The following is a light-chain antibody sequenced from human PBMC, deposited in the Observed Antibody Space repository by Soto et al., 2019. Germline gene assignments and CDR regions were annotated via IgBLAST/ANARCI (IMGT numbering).Light chain of an antibody. CDR1: QSVSRW. Sequence: DIQMTQSPSTLSASVGDRVTITCRASQSVSRWLAWYQQKPGKAPKLLIYDTSNLQSGVPSRFSGSGSGTDFTLTIGSLQPDDFAIYYCQQYSSHSTFGQGTKVDIK. CDR2: DTS. J-gene: IGKJ2*01. V-gene: IGKV1-5*01. CDR3: QQYSSHST.